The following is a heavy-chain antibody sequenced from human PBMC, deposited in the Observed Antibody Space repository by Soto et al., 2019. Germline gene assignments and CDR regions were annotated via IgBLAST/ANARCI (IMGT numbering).Heavy chain of an antibody. V-gene: IGHV4-31*03. Sequence: SETLSLTCTVSGGSISSNGYYWSWIRHHPGKGLEWIGYIYYSGGTYYNPSLKSRLTISADTSKNQFSLKLSSMTAADTAVYYCATRTSPYSEYFQHWGQGTLVTVSS. CDR3: ATRTSPYSEYFQH. CDR1: GGSISSNGYY. D-gene: IGHD3-10*01. CDR2: IYYSGGT. J-gene: IGHJ1*01.